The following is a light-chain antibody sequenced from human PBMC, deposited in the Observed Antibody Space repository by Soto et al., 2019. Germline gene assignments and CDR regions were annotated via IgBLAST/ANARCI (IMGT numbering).Light chain of an antibody. J-gene: IGLJ3*02. CDR1: SSDVGSYNL. CDR3: CSYAGSSTWV. Sequence: QSALTQPASVSGSPGQSITISCTGTSSDVGSYNLVSWYQQHPGKAPKFMIHEGSKRPSGVSNRFSGSKSGNTASLTISGLQAEDEADYYCCSYAGSSTWVFGGGTKVTVL. V-gene: IGLV2-23*01. CDR2: EGS.